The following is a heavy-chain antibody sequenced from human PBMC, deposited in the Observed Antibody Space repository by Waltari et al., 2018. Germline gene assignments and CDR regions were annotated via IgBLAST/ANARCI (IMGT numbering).Heavy chain of an antibody. CDR3: ARVEYSYGPYCFDS. CDR1: GFTLRGHW. J-gene: IGHJ4*02. Sequence: EVQLVESGGSLVQPGGSLRLSCEASGFTLRGHWMHWVRQAPGKGLVWVSRISSDGNTTTYADSVKGRFTISRDNAKNTVFLEMNSLTAEDTAMYYCARVEYSYGPYCFDSWGQGTLVTVSS. D-gene: IGHD5-18*01. V-gene: IGHV3-74*01. CDR2: ISSDGNTT.